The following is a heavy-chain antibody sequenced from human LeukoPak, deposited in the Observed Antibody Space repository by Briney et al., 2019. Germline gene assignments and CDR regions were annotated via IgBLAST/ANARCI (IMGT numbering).Heavy chain of an antibody. Sequence: GALKLSCAASGFTFSSYALHWVRQAPGKGLEWVGVISYDGSNKYYADSVKGRFTISRDNSKNTLYLQMNSLRAEDTAVYYCARGLTWIQLFYLDYWGQGTLVTVSS. D-gene: IGHD5-18*01. V-gene: IGHV3-30*04. J-gene: IGHJ4*02. CDR3: ARGLTWIQLFYLDY. CDR2: ISYDGSNK. CDR1: GFTFSSYA.